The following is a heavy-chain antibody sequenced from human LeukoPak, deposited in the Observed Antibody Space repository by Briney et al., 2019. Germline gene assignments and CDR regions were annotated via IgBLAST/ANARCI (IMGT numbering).Heavy chain of an antibody. CDR3: ARQVNDAMDS. CDR2: IYLGDSKS. Sequence: GESLKISCKVSGYTFTSYWIAWVRQMPGKCLEWMGIIYLGDSKSRYSPSFQGHVTISADKSISTAYLQWSSLNASDTAMYYCARQVNDAMDSWGQGTLVTVSS. V-gene: IGHV5-51*01. D-gene: IGHD1-1*01. J-gene: IGHJ4*02. CDR1: GYTFTSYW.